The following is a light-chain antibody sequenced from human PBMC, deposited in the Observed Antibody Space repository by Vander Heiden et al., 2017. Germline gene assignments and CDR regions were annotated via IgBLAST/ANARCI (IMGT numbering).Light chain of an antibody. Sequence: EIVMTQSPATLSVSPGERATLSCRASQSVSRYLAWYQQKPGKAPRLLIFETSTRATGIPARFSGSGSGTEFTLSISSLQSEDFAVYYCQQHSSWPRTFGQGTKVEIK. J-gene: IGKJ1*01. CDR1: QSVSRY. CDR3: QQHSSWPRT. V-gene: IGKV3-15*01. CDR2: ETS.